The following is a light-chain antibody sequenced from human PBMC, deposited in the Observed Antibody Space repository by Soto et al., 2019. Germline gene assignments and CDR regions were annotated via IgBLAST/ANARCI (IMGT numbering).Light chain of an antibody. CDR3: QQRSNWPV. J-gene: IGKJ4*01. V-gene: IGKV3-11*01. CDR2: DAS. CDR1: QSVSSY. Sequence: EIVLTQSPATLSLSPGERATLSCRASQSVSSYLAWYQQKPGQAPRLLIYDASNRATGIPARFSGSGSGTDFTLTISSLEPEDFAVYYCQQRSNWPVFGVGTKVEIK.